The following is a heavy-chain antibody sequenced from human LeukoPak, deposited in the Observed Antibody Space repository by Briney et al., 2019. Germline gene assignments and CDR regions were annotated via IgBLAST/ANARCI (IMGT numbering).Heavy chain of an antibody. D-gene: IGHD1/OR15-1a*01. CDR3: TRQTGSGNIGALDY. V-gene: IGHV4-34*01. Sequence: SETLSLTCAVYGGSFSGYYWSWIRQPPGKGLEWIGEINHSGSTNYNPSLKSRVTISVDTSKNQFSLKLSSVTAEDTAVYYCTRQTGSGNIGALDYWGQGTLVTVSS. J-gene: IGHJ4*02. CDR1: GGSFSGYY. CDR2: INHSGST.